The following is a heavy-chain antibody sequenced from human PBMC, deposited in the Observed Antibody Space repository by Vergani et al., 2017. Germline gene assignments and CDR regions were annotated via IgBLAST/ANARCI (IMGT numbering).Heavy chain of an antibody. CDR1: GGSISSGGYY. CDR3: ARDSSRTTVKPRDYYGMDV. CDR2: IYYSGST. J-gene: IGHJ6*02. D-gene: IGHD4-17*01. V-gene: IGHV4-31*03. Sequence: QVQLQESGPGLVKPSQTLSLTCTVSGGSISSGGYYWSWIRQHPGKGLEWIGYIYYSGSTYYNPSLKSRGTISVDTSKNQFSLKLSSVTAADTAVYYCARDSSRTTVKPRDYYGMDVWGQGTTVTVSS.